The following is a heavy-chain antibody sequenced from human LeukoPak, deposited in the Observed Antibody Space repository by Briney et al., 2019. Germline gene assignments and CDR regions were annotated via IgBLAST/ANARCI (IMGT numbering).Heavy chain of an antibody. CDR3: ARDRGGSAFDI. CDR1: GFTFSSYG. Sequence: GGSLRLSCAASGFTFSSYGMHWVRQAQGKGLEWVAFIRYDGSVKHYADSVKGRFTISRDNSKNTLYLQLNRLRAEDTAVYYCARDRGGSAFDIWGQGTMVTVSS. D-gene: IGHD3-10*01. J-gene: IGHJ3*02. V-gene: IGHV3-30*02. CDR2: IRYDGSVK.